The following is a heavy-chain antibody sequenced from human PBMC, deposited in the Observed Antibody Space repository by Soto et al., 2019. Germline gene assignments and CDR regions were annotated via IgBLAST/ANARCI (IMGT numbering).Heavy chain of an antibody. CDR3: ATQASGLYTPWDY. D-gene: IGHD6-19*01. CDR2: ISTGGDTT. Sequence: EVQLLESGGGLVQPGGSLRLSCAASGFTFSTYAMTWVRQAPEKGLEWVSGISTGGDTTYYADSVKGRFTISRDNSKQMLYLKMDSLRAEDTAIYHFATQASGLYTPWDYWGQGTLVIVSS. CDR1: GFTFSTYA. V-gene: IGHV3-23*01. J-gene: IGHJ4*02.